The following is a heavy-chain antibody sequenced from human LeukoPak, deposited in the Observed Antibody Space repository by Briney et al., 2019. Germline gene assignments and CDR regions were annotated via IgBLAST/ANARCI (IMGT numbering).Heavy chain of an antibody. CDR3: ARESRYYDLLTGYGMDL. D-gene: IGHD3-9*01. Sequence: GGSLRLSCAASEFTFISYSMHWVRQAPGKGLDWVSYISDGSDIIYYADSVKGRFTISRDNSKNSLYLQMNSLTVEDTAVYYCARESRYYDLLTGYGMDLWGQGTTVTVSS. V-gene: IGHV3-48*04. CDR1: EFTFISYS. CDR2: ISDGSDII. J-gene: IGHJ6*02.